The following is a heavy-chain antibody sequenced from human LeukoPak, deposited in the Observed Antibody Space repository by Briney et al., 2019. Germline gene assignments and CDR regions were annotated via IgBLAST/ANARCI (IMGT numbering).Heavy chain of an antibody. J-gene: IGHJ4*02. CDR1: GFTFSSYW. V-gene: IGHV3-7*01. CDR2: IKQDGSEK. CDR3: ARTRMVRGVTIHFDY. Sequence: PGGSLRLSCAASGFTFSSYWMSWVRQAPGKWLEWVANIKQDGSEKYYVDSVKGRFTISRDNAKNSLYLQMNSLRAEDTAVYYCARTRMVRGVTIHFDYWGQGTLVTVSS. D-gene: IGHD3-10*01.